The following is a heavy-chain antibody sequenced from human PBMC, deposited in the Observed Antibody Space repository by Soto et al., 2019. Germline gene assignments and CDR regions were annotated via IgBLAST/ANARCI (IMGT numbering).Heavy chain of an antibody. CDR1: GYGFANYW. CDR3: ARAPSHGWYQHFDY. Sequence: PGESLKISCEACGYGFANYWIGWVRQMPGKGLEWMGIIYPGDSDTRYSPSFQGHVTISADKSISTAYLQWSSLEASDTAIYYCARAPSHGWYQHFDYWGQGTLVTVSS. V-gene: IGHV5-51*01. J-gene: IGHJ4*02. CDR2: IYPGDSDT. D-gene: IGHD6-19*01.